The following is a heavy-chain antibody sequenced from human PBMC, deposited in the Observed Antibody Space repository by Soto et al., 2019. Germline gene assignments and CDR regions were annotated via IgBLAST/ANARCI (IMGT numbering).Heavy chain of an antibody. CDR3: AKTGTDGSWFDP. CDR1: GFSLSTSGVG. D-gene: IGHD1-1*01. CDR2: IFWNDDK. V-gene: IGHV2-5*01. Sequence: SGPTLVNPTQTLTLTCTFSGFSLSTSGVGVGWIRQPPGKALEWLALIFWNDDKRYSPSLRSRLTITKDTSKNQVVLTMTNMDPVDTATYYCAKTGTDGSWFDPWGQGTLVTVSS. J-gene: IGHJ5*02.